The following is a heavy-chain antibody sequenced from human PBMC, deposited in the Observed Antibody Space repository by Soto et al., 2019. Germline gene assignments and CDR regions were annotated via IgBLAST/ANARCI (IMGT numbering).Heavy chain of an antibody. Sequence: PGGSLRLSCVASGITFGSRAMSWVRQAPGEGLEWVSTITDSGGDAKYADSVRGRFAISRDNSKKTLYLQMSSLTAEDTAAYYCVKDRWIDSWGKGTLVTVSS. J-gene: IGHJ4*02. CDR1: GITFGSRA. V-gene: IGHV3-23*01. D-gene: IGHD2-15*01. CDR2: ITDSGGDA. CDR3: VKDRWIDS.